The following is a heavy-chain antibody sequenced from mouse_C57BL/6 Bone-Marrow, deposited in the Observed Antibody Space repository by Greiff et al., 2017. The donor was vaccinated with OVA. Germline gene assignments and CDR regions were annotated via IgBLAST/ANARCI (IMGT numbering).Heavy chain of an antibody. V-gene: IGHV1-76*01. Sequence: VQGVESGAELVRPGASVKLSCKASGYTFTDYYINWVKQRPGQGLEWIARIYPGSGNTYYTEKFKGKATLTAEKSSSTAYMQLSSLTSEDSAVYFGARGGHYYGSSSFDYWGQGTTLTVSS. CDR2: IYPGSGNT. J-gene: IGHJ2*01. D-gene: IGHD1-1*01. CDR3: ARGGHYYGSSSFDY. CDR1: GYTFTDYY.